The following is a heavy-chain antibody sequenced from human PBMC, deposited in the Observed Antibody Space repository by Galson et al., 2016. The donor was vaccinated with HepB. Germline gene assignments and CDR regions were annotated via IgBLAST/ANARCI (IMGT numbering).Heavy chain of an antibody. CDR3: GTSFGYSSTWYDH. D-gene: IGHD6-19*01. CDR2: IYPNSGST. Sequence: SVKVSCKASGGTFNNYAFSWVRQAPGQGLEWMGRIYPNSGSTDSAQKFQGRLTMTRDTSTSTVYMELSSLRSEDTAVYYCGTSFGYSSTWYDHWGQGTRVTVSS. CDR1: GGTFNNYA. V-gene: IGHV1-46*02. J-gene: IGHJ4*02.